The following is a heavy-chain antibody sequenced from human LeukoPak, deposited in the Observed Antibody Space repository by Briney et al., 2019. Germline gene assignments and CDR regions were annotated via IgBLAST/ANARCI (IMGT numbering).Heavy chain of an antibody. CDR2: IYTSGST. CDR3: ARRLSSTSRRSVVPGNNWFDP. V-gene: IGHV4-4*07. CDR1: GGSISSYY. Sequence: SETLSLTCTVSGGSISSYYWSWIRQPAGKGLEWIGRIYTSGSTNYNPSLKSRVTMSVDTSKNQFSLKLSSVTAADTAVYYCARRLSSTSRRSVVPGNNWFDPWGQGTLVTVSS. D-gene: IGHD2-2*01. J-gene: IGHJ5*02.